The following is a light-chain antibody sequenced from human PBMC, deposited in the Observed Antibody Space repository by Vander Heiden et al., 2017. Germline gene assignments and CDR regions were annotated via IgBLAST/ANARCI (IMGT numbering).Light chain of an antibody. CDR3: QQDNSYPLT. V-gene: IGKV1-16*02. CDR2: DTS. J-gene: IGKJ4*01. CDR1: QGINNF. Sequence: DIQMTQSPSSLSASVGDRVIITCRASQGINNFLGWFQQRPGKAPKSLIYDTSNLQSGVPSNFSGSGSGTDFTLTINSLQPEDFATYCQQDNSYPLTFGGGTRVEIK.